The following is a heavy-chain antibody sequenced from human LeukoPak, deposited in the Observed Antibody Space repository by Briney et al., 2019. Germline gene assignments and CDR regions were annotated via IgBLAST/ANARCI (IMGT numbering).Heavy chain of an antibody. CDR3: ARDLRYSSSWYEGDY. J-gene: IGHJ4*02. CDR1: GGSISSYY. CDR2: IYYSGST. Sequence: PSETLSLTCTVSGGSISSYYWSWIRQPPGKGLEWIGYIYYSGSTNYNPSLKSRVTISVDTSKNQFSLKLSSVTAADTAVYYCARDLRYSSSWYEGDYWGQGTLVTVSS. V-gene: IGHV4-59*12. D-gene: IGHD6-13*01.